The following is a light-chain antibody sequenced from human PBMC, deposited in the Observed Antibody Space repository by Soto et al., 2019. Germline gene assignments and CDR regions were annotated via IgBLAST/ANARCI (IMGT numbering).Light chain of an antibody. V-gene: IGKV1-13*02. J-gene: IGKJ5*01. CDR1: QGISSA. Sequence: AIQLTQSPSSLSASVGDRVTITCRASQGISSALAWYQLKPGKAPELLVYDASTLETGVPPRFSGSGSGTDFTLTISTLQPEDFATYYCQQFKSLPPITFGQGTRLEIK. CDR2: DAS. CDR3: QQFKSLPPIT.